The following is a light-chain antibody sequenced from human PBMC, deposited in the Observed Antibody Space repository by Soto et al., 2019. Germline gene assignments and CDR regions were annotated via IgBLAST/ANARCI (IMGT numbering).Light chain of an antibody. CDR3: QQSYSILYT. CDR1: QTISTH. J-gene: IGKJ2*01. CDR2: AAS. V-gene: IGKV1-39*01. Sequence: DIQMTQSPSSLSVSVGDRVTITCRASQTISTHLNWYQRKAGEAPKFLIYAASSLQSGVPSRFSGSGSGTDLTLTISSLQPEDFASYYCQQSYSILYTFGQGTTLEIK.